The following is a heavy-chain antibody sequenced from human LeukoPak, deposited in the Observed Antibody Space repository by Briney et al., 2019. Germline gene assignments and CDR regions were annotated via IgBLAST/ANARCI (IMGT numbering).Heavy chain of an antibody. Sequence: PSETLSLTCSVSGASNRDYYWGWIRQPPGKGLECIGHIFYSRVTNYNPSLKSRVTISLDTSKSQVSLKLTSLTAADTALYYCARRQQLADGGHAFDIWGQGTMVTVSS. CDR2: IFYSRVT. CDR1: GASNRDYY. J-gene: IGHJ3*02. CDR3: ARRQQLADGGHAFDI. V-gene: IGHV4-59*01. D-gene: IGHD6-13*01.